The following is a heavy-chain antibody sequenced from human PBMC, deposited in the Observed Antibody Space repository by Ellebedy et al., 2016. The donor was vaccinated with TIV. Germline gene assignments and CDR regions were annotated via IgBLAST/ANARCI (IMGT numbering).Heavy chain of an antibody. CDR1: GFTFSDHY. D-gene: IGHD2-15*01. V-gene: IGHV3-23*01. CDR3: ARGDSWHYGMDV. CDR2: IQVSGGAT. J-gene: IGHJ6*02. Sequence: GESLKISCAASGFTFSDHYMDWVRQAPGKGLEWLSAIQVSGGATHYTDSVKGRFTISRDHSKDTVYLQMNSLRVEDTAVYYCARGDSWHYGMDVWGQGTTVTVSS.